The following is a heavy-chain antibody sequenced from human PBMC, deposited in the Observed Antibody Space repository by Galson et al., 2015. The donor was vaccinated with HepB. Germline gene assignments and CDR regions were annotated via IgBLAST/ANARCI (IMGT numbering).Heavy chain of an antibody. CDR1: GYSFTTYW. V-gene: IGHV5-51*03. Sequence: QSGAEVKKPGESLKISCKGSGYSFTTYWIAWVRQMPGKGLEWMGIIYPGDSDTRYSPSFQGQVTMSADKSISTAYLQWSSLKASDTAMYYCARVGYSNNWYKSFDIWGQGTTVTVSS. D-gene: IGHD6-13*01. CDR3: ARVGYSNNWYKSFDI. CDR2: IYPGDSDT. J-gene: IGHJ3*02.